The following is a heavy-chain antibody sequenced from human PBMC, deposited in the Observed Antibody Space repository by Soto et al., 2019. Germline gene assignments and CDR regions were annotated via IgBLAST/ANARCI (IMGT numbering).Heavy chain of an antibody. D-gene: IGHD5-18*01. J-gene: IGHJ6*02. CDR2: IYYSGST. CDR1: VGSISSSSYY. V-gene: IGHV4-39*01. Sequence: PSETLSLTCTVSVGSISSSSYYWCCIRQPPGKGLEWIGSIYYSGSTYYNPSLKSRVTISVDTSKNQFSLKLSSVTAADTAVYYCARQGTSGYSYGWSMDVWGQGTTVTVSS. CDR3: ARQGTSGYSYGWSMDV.